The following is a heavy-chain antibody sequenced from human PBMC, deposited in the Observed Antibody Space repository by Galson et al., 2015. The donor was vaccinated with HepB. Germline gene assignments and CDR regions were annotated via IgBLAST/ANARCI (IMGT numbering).Heavy chain of an antibody. Sequence: SLRLSCAASGFTFSSYAMHWVRQAPGKGLEWVAVISYDGSNKYYADSVKGRFTISRDNSKNTLYLQMNSLRAEDTAVYYCAVGPRSLHYFDYWGQGTLVTVSS. D-gene: IGHD2-2*01. V-gene: IGHV3-30*04. J-gene: IGHJ4*02. CDR1: GFTFSSYA. CDR2: ISYDGSNK. CDR3: AVGPRSLHYFDY.